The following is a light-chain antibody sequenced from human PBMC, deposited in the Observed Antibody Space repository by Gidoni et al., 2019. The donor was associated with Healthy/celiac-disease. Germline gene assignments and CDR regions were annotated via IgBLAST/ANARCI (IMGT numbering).Light chain of an antibody. CDR2: GAS. CDR1: QSVSSN. V-gene: IGKV3-15*01. CDR3: QQYNNWPST. Sequence: IVMTQSPATLSVSPGERATLSCRASQSVSSNLAWYQQNPGQAPRLLIYGASTRATGIPARFSGSGSGTEFTLTISSLQSEDFAVYYCQQYNNWPSTFGQGTKLEIK. J-gene: IGKJ2*02.